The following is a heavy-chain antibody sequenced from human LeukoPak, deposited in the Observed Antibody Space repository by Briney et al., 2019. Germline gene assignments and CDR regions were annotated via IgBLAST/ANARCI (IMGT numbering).Heavy chain of an antibody. V-gene: IGHV3-73*01. Sequence: PGGSLKLSCAASGFTFSGCAVHWVRQAPGKGLEWVGRIGSKAFDYATVYAASVEGRFTISRDDSKHTAVLQMNSLKTEDTAVYYCTRHLDGIAAYDYWGQGSLVTVSS. CDR2: IGSKAFDYAT. D-gene: IGHD6-13*01. J-gene: IGHJ4*02. CDR3: TRHLDGIAAYDY. CDR1: GFTFSGCA.